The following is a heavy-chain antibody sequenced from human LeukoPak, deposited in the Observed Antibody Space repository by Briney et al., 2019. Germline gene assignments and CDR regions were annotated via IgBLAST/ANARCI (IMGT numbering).Heavy chain of an antibody. CDR1: GFTFSKAW. D-gene: IGHD3-10*01. CDR2: IKQDGTEI. CDR3: ARTPDGADY. J-gene: IGHJ4*02. V-gene: IGHV3-7*01. Sequence: PGGSLRLSCAASGFTFSKAWMSWVRQAPGKGLEWVANIKQDGTEIFYVDSVRGRFIISRDNAENSLYLQMNSLRVEDTAVYYCARTPDGADYWGQGTLVTVSS.